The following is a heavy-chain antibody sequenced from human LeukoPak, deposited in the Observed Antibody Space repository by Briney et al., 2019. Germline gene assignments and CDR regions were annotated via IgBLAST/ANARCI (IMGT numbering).Heavy chain of an antibody. D-gene: IGHD2-21*01. CDR1: GFTFSSYN. CDR3: ARDLWSPVDF. CDR2: ISSSSIYI. Sequence: GGSLRLSCAASGFTFSSYNMNWVRQAPGKGLEWVSRISSSSIYIYYADSVKGRFTISRDNAKNSLYLQMNSLRAEDTAVYYCARDLWSPVDFWGQGTLVTVSS. V-gene: IGHV3-21*01. J-gene: IGHJ4*02.